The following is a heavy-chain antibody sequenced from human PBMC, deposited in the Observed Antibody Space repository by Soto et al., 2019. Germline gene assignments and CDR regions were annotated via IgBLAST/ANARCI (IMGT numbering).Heavy chain of an antibody. V-gene: IGHV3-23*01. CDR2: ISGSGGST. J-gene: IGHJ4*02. D-gene: IGHD3-3*01. CDR1: GFTFSSYA. Sequence: GGSLRLSCAASGFTFSSYAMSWVRQAPGKGLEWVSSISGSGGSTYYADSVKGRFTISRDNSKNTLYLQMNSLRAEDTAVYYCARKGITIFGVVIDDYFDYWGQGTLVTVSS. CDR3: ARKGITIFGVVIDDYFDY.